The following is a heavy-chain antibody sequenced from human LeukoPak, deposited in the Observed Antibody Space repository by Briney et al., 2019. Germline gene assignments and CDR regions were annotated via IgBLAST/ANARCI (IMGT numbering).Heavy chain of an antibody. CDR3: AKDLLGYCSGGSCVSWFDP. Sequence: GGSLRLSCAASGFTFDDYAMHWVRHAPGKGLEWVSLISGDGGSTYYADSVKGRFTISRDNSKNSLYLQMNSLRTEDTALYYCAKDLLGYCSGGSCVSWFDPWGQGTLVTVSS. V-gene: IGHV3-43*02. CDR2: ISGDGGST. J-gene: IGHJ5*02. D-gene: IGHD2-15*01. CDR1: GFTFDDYA.